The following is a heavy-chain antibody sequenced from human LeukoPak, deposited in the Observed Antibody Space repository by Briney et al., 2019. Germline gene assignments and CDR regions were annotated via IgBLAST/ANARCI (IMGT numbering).Heavy chain of an antibody. CDR1: GGSFSGYY. J-gene: IGHJ6*02. CDR3: ARARKLHLHYYYYGMDV. CDR2: ISHSGST. Sequence: PSETLSLTCAVYGGSFSGYYWSWIRQPPGKGLEWIGEISHSGSTNYNPSLKSRVTISVDTSKNQFSLKLSSVTAADTAVYYCARARKLHLHYYYYGMDVWGQGTTVTVSS. V-gene: IGHV4-34*01.